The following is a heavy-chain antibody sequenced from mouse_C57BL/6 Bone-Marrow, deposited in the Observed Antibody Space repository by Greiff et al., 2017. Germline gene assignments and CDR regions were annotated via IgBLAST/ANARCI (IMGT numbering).Heavy chain of an antibody. V-gene: IGHV1-62-2*01. CDR3: ARDEEEVSSDPAWFAY. Sequence: QVQLQQSGAELVKPGASVKLSCKASGYTFTEYTIHWVKQRSGQGLEWIGWFYPGSGSIKYNEKFKDKATLTADKSSSTVYMELSRLTSEDSAVYFGARDEEEVSSDPAWFAYWGQGTLVSVSA. J-gene: IGHJ3*01. D-gene: IGHD1-1*01. CDR2: FYPGSGSI. CDR1: GYTFTEYT.